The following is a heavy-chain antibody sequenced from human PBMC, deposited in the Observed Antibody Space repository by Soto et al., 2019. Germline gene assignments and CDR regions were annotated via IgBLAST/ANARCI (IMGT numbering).Heavy chain of an antibody. D-gene: IGHD6-19*01. Sequence: ASVKVSCKASGGTFSSYAISWVRQAPGQGLEWMGGIIPIFGTANYAQKFQGRVTITADESTSTAYMELSSLRSEDTAVYYCAREETPGIAVAFDYWGQGTLVTV. CDR3: AREETPGIAVAFDY. CDR1: GGTFSSYA. V-gene: IGHV1-69*13. CDR2: IIPIFGTA. J-gene: IGHJ4*02.